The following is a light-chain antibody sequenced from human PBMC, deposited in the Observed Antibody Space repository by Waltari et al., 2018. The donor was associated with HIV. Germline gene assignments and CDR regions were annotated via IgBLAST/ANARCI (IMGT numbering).Light chain of an antibody. V-gene: IGLV2-23*02. CDR2: EFN. Sequence: QSALTQPASVAGSPGQSITMSCTGASGDVGTYNLVSWYQQHPGKAPKLMIYEFNKRPSVVSNRVSGSKSGNTASLTIAGLQAEDEAHYFCCSFTGDSTWVFGGGTKLTVL. CDR3: CSFTGDSTWV. CDR1: SGDVGTYNL. J-gene: IGLJ3*02.